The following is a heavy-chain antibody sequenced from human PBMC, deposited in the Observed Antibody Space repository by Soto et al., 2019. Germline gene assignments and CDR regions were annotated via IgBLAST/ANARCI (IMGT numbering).Heavy chain of an antibody. J-gene: IGHJ3*02. CDR3: ARVERGTATTVVDAFDI. CDR1: GGPVNSGNYY. Sequence: QVQLQQWGAGLLKPSETLSLTCAVYGGPVNSGNYYWSWIRQPTGKGLEWIGEMSHSGGTHFNPSLKSRVTISVDTSKNQFSLKMSSVTAADTALYYCARVERGTATTVVDAFDIWGPGTLVTVSS. V-gene: IGHV4-34*01. CDR2: MSHSGGT. D-gene: IGHD1-1*01.